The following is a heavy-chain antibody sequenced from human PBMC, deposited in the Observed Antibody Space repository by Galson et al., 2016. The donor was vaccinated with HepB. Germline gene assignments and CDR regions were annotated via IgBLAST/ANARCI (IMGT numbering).Heavy chain of an antibody. CDR3: ARVSYYDSSGYYFYYFDY. CDR2: IGTAGDT. D-gene: IGHD3-22*01. CDR1: GFTFSSYD. V-gene: IGHV3-13*01. Sequence: SLRLSCAASGFTFSSYDMHWVRQATGKGLESVSTIGTAGDTYYPGSVKGRFTISRENARNSLYLRMNSLRAGDTAVYYCARVSYYDSSGYYFYYFDYWGQGTLVTVSS. J-gene: IGHJ4*02.